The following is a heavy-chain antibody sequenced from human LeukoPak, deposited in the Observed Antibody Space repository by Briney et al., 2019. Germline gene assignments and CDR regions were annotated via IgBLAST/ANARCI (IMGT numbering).Heavy chain of an antibody. CDR2: IYYSGST. V-gene: IGHV4-59*01. D-gene: IGHD3-22*01. CDR3: AGRSGYYYPHGAFDI. CDR1: GGSISSYY. Sequence: SETLSLTCTVSGGSISSYYWSWIRQPPGKGLEWIGYIYYSGSTNYNPSLKSRVTISVDTSKNQFSLKLSPVTAADTAVYYCAGRSGYYYPHGAFDIWGQGTMVTVSS. J-gene: IGHJ3*02.